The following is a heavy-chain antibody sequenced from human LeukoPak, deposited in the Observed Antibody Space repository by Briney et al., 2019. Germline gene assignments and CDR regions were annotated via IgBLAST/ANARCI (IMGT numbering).Heavy chain of an antibody. CDR1: GYTFTGYY. Sequence: ASVKVSCKASGYTFTGYYMHWVRQAPGQGLEWMGWINPNSGGTNYAQKFQGRVTLTRDTSISTAYMELSRLGSYDTAVYYFARVRGGYNYGTVDYWGQGTLVTVSS. V-gene: IGHV1-2*02. J-gene: IGHJ4*02. CDR2: INPNSGGT. CDR3: ARVRGGYNYGTVDY. D-gene: IGHD5-24*01.